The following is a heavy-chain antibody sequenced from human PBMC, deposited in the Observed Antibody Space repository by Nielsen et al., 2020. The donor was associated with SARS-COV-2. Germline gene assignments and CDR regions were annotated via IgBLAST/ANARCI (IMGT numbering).Heavy chain of an antibody. J-gene: IGHJ5*02. Sequence: SETLSLTCAVYGGSFSGYYWSWIRQPPGKGLEWIGEINHSGSTNYNPSLKSRVTISVDTSKNQFSLKLSSVTAADTAVYYCARRPDPQKDYYGSGSYYRKQTKPLNWFDPWGQGTLVTVSS. CDR3: ARRPDPQKDYYGSGSYYRKQTKPLNWFDP. CDR2: INHSGST. CDR1: GGSFSGYY. D-gene: IGHD3-10*01. V-gene: IGHV4-34*01.